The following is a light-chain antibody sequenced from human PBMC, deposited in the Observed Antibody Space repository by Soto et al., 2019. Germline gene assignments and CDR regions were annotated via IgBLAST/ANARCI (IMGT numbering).Light chain of an antibody. CDR2: DVN. J-gene: IGLJ2*01. CDR3: CSFATSYIQVI. V-gene: IGLV2-11*01. Sequence: QSALTQPRSVSGSPGQSVTISCTGSSSDVGGYDYVSWYQHHPGRAPKLMIFDVNKRPSGVPDRFSGSKSGNTASLTISGLQAEDEADYYCCSFATSYIQVIFGGGTKLTVL. CDR1: SSDVGGYDY.